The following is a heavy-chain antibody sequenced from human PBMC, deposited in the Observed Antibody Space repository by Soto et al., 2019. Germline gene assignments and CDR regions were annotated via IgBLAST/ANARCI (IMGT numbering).Heavy chain of an antibody. CDR2: ISYDGSNK. D-gene: IGHD3-22*01. Sequence: GGSLRLSCAASGFTFSSYAMHWVRQAPGKGLEWVAVISYDGSNKYYADSVKGRFTISRDNSKDTLYLQMNSLRAEDTAVYYCARGSYDSITSSLTTWIADYYYGMDIWGQGTTVTVSS. CDR3: ARGSYDSITSSLTTWIADYYYGMDI. J-gene: IGHJ6*02. CDR1: GFTFSSYA. V-gene: IGHV3-30-3*01.